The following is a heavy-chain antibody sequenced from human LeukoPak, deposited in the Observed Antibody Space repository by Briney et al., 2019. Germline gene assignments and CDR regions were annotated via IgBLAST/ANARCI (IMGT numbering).Heavy chain of an antibody. CDR1: GYTFTSYA. D-gene: IGHD6-19*01. Sequence: ASVKVSCKASGYTFTSYAMHWVRQAPGQRLEWMGWINAGNGNTKYSQKFQGRVTITRDTSASTAYMELSSLRSEDTAVYYCARSRWLDTSNPYYYYGIDVWGQGTTVTVSS. V-gene: IGHV1-3*01. J-gene: IGHJ6*02. CDR2: INAGNGNT. CDR3: ARSRWLDTSNPYYYYGIDV.